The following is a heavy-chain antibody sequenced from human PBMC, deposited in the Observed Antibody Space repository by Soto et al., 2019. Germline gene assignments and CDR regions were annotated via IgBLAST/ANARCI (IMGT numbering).Heavy chain of an antibody. J-gene: IGHJ4*02. Sequence: GGGLGVLWAACGVSVSGYVMSWVGQAPGKSPERVSAISNSDNYTYYANSVKGRLTVSRDDSRNTLYLQLNSLRVDDTALYYCARRGNFERGFYDCWGLGT. CDR2: ISNSDNYT. D-gene: IGHD1-26*01. CDR1: GVSVSGYV. CDR3: ARRGNFERGFYDC. V-gene: IGHV3-23*01.